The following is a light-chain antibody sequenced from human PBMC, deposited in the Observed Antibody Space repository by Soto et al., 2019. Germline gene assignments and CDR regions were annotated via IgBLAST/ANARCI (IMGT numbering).Light chain of an antibody. CDR1: SSDVGGYNY. V-gene: IGLV2-14*01. CDR3: NSYSSSSSLVV. J-gene: IGLJ2*01. Sequence: QSALTQPASVSGSPGQSITISCTGTSSDVGGYNYVSWYQQHPGKAPKLMISEVSNRPSGVSNRFSGSKSGNTASLTISGLQAEDEADYYCNSYSSSSSLVVFGGGTKVTVL. CDR2: EVS.